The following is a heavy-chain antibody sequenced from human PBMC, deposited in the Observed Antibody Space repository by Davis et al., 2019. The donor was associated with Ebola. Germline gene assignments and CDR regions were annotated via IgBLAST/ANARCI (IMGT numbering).Heavy chain of an antibody. V-gene: IGHV1-18*04. J-gene: IGHJ4*02. CDR2: INPHNGNT. D-gene: IGHD3-3*01. Sequence: AASVKVSCKASGYTFTNYGITWVRQAPGQGLEWMGWINPHNGNTNYAQNVQGRVTMTTDTSTSTAYMEVGSLKSDDTAVYYCARGPLLRFLEWLPIGGVYFDYWGQGTLVTVSS. CDR1: GYTFTNYG. CDR3: ARGPLLRFLEWLPIGGVYFDY.